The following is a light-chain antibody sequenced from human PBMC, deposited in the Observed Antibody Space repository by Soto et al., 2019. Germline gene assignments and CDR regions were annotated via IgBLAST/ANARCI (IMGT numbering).Light chain of an antibody. Sequence: EIVLTQSPATLSLSPGERATLSCRASQSISSYLAWYQQKLGQAPRLLIYDASNRATGVPARFSGSGSGTDFTLPISSLEPEDFAVYYCQQRRNWPLTFGQGTRLDIK. CDR2: DAS. CDR3: QQRRNWPLT. V-gene: IGKV3-11*01. J-gene: IGKJ5*01. CDR1: QSISSY.